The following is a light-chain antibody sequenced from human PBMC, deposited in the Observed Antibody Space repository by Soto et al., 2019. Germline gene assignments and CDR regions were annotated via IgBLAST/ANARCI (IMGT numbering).Light chain of an antibody. CDR2: AAS. Sequence: DIQMTQSPSSLSASVGDRVTITCRASQGISNYLAWYQQKPGKVPKLLIYAASTLQSGGPSRFSGSGSGTEFTLTSSSLQPEDVATYYCQKYNSYVQITFGHGTRLEIK. V-gene: IGKV1-27*01. CDR1: QGISNY. J-gene: IGKJ5*01. CDR3: QKYNSYVQIT.